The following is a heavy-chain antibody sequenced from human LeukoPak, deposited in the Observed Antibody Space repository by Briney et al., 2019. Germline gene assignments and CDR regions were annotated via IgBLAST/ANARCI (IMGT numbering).Heavy chain of an antibody. CDR3: ARYYASGHVAGTADYAGLDV. CDR1: GFTFFNAW. D-gene: IGHD3-10*01. CDR2: IQSKTYGGAT. J-gene: IGHJ6*02. Sequence: GGSLRLSCAASGFTFFNAWMTWVRQAPGKGLEWVGRIQSKTYGGATDYAAPVKGRFTISRDDSKNTLYLHMNSLKTEDTALYYCARYYASGHVAGTADYAGLDVWGRGTTVTVSS. V-gene: IGHV3-15*01.